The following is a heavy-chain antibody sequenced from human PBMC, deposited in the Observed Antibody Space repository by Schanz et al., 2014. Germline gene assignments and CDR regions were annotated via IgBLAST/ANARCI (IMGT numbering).Heavy chain of an antibody. J-gene: IGHJ4*02. V-gene: IGHV3-23*01. Sequence: EVQLLESGGGLVRPGGSLRLSCATSGFSLDIFAVSWVRQAPGKGLEWVSSFNDGGVNKYYADSVKGRFTISSDNSKSTLYLQMSSLRAEDTAVYYCAKSQGSSFDSWGQGTLVTVSS. CDR1: GFSLDIFA. D-gene: IGHD6-13*01. CDR3: AKSQGSSFDS. CDR2: FNDGGVNK.